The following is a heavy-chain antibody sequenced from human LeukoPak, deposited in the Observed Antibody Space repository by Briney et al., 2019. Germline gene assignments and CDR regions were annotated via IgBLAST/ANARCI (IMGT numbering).Heavy chain of an antibody. D-gene: IGHD3-3*01. CDR1: GGSFSGYY. CDR2: INHSGST. J-gene: IGHJ4*02. V-gene: IGHV4-34*01. CDR3: AREGGVGLRFLEWLSGGHYFDY. Sequence: SETLSLTCAVYGGSFSGYYWSWIRQPPGKGLEWIEEINHSGSTNYNPSLKSRVTISVDTSKNQFSLKLSSVTAADTAVYYCAREGGVGLRFLEWLSGGHYFDYWGQGTLVTVSS.